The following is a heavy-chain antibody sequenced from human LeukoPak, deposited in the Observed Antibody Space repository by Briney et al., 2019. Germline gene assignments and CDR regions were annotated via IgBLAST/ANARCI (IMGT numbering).Heavy chain of an antibody. CDR3: ARVSPPGYSSGWYGSEYYFDY. CDR1: GGSISSYY. V-gene: IGHV4-59*12. CDR2: IHYIGST. J-gene: IGHJ4*02. D-gene: IGHD6-19*01. Sequence: PSETLSLTCTVSGGSISSYYWSWIRQPPGRGLEWIGYIHYIGSTTYNPSLKRRVTMSVDTSKNQFSLKLRSVTAADTAVYYCARVSPPGYSSGWYGSEYYFDYWGQGTLVTVSS.